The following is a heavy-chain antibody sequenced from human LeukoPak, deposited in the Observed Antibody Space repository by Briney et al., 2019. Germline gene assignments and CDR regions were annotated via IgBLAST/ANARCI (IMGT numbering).Heavy chain of an antibody. J-gene: IGHJ1*01. CDR2: IYISGTT. V-gene: IGHV4-61*02. CDR1: AGFISSGSYY. Sequence: SETLSLTCTVSAGFISSGSYYWSWIRQPAGKGLEWIGRIYISGTTNYNPSLRSRVTISLDTSKNQFSLKLRSVTAADTAVYYCASGPTVGSGSSSNYFKHWGQGSLVTVSS. CDR3: ASGPTVGSGSSSNYFKH. D-gene: IGHD1-26*01.